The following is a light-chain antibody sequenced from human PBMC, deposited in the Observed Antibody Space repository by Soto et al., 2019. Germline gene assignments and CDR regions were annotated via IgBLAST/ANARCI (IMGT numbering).Light chain of an antibody. J-gene: IGKJ1*01. CDR3: LHYTQWVWT. Sequence: IEMTQSPATLSVSPGETVTLSCRASQSARIYLAWYQQKPGRTPRLLIQGASTRAPGVPARFSGSGSGTDFTLTISSLQPEDSAIYYCLHYTQWVWTFGQGTKLEI. CDR1: QSARIY. V-gene: IGKV3-15*01. CDR2: GAS.